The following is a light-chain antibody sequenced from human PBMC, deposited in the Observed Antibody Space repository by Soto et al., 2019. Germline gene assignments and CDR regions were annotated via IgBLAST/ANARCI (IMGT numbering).Light chain of an antibody. CDR3: QQRV. CDR2: EAS. J-gene: IGKJ3*01. V-gene: IGKV3-11*01. CDR1: QSVSSY. Sequence: EIVLTQSPATLSLSPGERATLSCRASQSVSSYLAWYQQKPGQPPRLLIYEASNRATGIPGRFSGSGSATDFTLTISSLEPADFAGYYCQQRVFGPGTKVDI.